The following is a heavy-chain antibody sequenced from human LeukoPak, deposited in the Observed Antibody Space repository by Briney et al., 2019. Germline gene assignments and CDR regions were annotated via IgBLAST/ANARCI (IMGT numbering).Heavy chain of an antibody. CDR3: ARGSSTAVVILDPYYFDS. CDR1: GCDFTSYY. Sequence: GASVKVSCKASGCDFTSYYMHWLRQAPGQGLEWMAIISPSSGSTSFAQKFQGRLSMTRDTSTSTVYMELRSLRSEDTAVYYCARGSSTAVVILDPYYFDSWGQGTLVTASS. D-gene: IGHD3-22*01. J-gene: IGHJ4*02. CDR2: ISPSSGST. V-gene: IGHV1-46*01.